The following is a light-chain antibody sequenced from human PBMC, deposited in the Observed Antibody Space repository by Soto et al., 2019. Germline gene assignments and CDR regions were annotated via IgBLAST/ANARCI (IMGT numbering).Light chain of an antibody. CDR3: QSYDSSLTGFYI. J-gene: IGLJ1*01. CDR2: GNS. Sequence: QSVLTQPPSVSVAPGQKVTISCSGSSSNIGTNYVSWYQQLPGTAPKLVIFGNSKRPSGIPDRFSGAKSASSASLAITGLQAEDEADYYCQSYDSSLTGFYIFGTGTRSPS. CDR1: SSNIGTNY. V-gene: IGLV1-40*01.